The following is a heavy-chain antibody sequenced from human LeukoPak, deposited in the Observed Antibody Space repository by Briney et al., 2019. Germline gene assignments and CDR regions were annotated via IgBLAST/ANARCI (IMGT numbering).Heavy chain of an antibody. V-gene: IGHV3-53*01. CDR1: GFTFSNCA. J-gene: IGHJ3*02. D-gene: IGHD1-26*01. Sequence: GGSLRLSCAASGFTFSNCAMSWVRQAPGKGLEWVSSIYSAGATHYAESVKGRYTISRDNSKNTLYLQMNSLRAEDMAVYYCARIEWERLGRAFDIWGQGTMVTVSS. CDR2: IYSAGAT. CDR3: ARIEWERLGRAFDI.